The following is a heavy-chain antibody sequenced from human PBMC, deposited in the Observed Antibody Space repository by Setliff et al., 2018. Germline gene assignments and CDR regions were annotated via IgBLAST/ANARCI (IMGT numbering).Heavy chain of an antibody. D-gene: IGHD6-6*01. Sequence: GGSLRLSCAASGFTFSSYSMNWVRQAPGKGLEWVSYISSSSSTIYYADSVKGRFTISKDNAKNSLYLQMNSLRAEDTAVYYCARGSSSSGVDYYFYMDVWGKGTTVTVSS. CDR1: GFTFSSYS. CDR2: ISSSSSTI. CDR3: ARGSSSSGVDYYFYMDV. J-gene: IGHJ6*03. V-gene: IGHV3-48*04.